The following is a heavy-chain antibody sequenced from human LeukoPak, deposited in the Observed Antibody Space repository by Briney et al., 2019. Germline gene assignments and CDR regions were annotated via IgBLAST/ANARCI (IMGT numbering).Heavy chain of an antibody. J-gene: IGHJ4*02. D-gene: IGHD6-13*01. CDR2: VYYSGST. Sequence: SETLSLTCTVSGGSISTYYWSWIRQPPGRGLEWIGNVYYSGSTNYNPSLKSRVTISVDTSKNQFSLKLSSVTPADTAMYYCARGISSSWYPIDYWGQGTLVAVSS. CDR3: ARGISSSWYPIDY. V-gene: IGHV4-59*01. CDR1: GGSISTYY.